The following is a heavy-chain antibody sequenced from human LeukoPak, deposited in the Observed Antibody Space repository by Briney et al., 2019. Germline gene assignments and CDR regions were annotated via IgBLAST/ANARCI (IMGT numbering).Heavy chain of an antibody. Sequence: LSLTCXVSGYSISSGYYWGWIRQPPGKGLEWIGSIYHSGSTYYNPSLKSRVTISVDTSKNQFSLKLSSVTAADTAVYYCARAPSLWFGEDWGQGTLVTVSS. CDR1: GYSISSGYY. D-gene: IGHD3-10*01. V-gene: IGHV4-38-2*02. CDR2: IYHSGST. J-gene: IGHJ4*02. CDR3: ARAPSLWFGED.